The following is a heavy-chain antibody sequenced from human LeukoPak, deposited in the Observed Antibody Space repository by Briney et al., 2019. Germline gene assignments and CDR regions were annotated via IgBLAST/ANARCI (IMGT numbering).Heavy chain of an antibody. J-gene: IGHJ4*02. Sequence: ASVKVSCMASGYTFTKYYMHWVRQAPGQGLEWLGIIIPSDGSTTYAQRFQGRVTVTRDTSTSTVYMELNNLRSEDTAVYYCARELPDTYGSHFDSWGQGTPVTVSS. CDR3: ARELPDTYGSHFDS. D-gene: IGHD3-10*01. CDR2: IIPSDGST. V-gene: IGHV1-46*01. CDR1: GYTFTKYY.